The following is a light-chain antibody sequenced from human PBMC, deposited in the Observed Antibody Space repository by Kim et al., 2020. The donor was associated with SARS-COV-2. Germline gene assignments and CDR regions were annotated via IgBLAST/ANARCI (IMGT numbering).Light chain of an antibody. CDR2: RTS. Sequence: ISIYLDWYQQKPGKAPKLLIYRTSTLHSGVPSRFSGSGSGTEFTLTISGLQPEDFANYYCQQFQSNPLTFGGGTKVDIK. CDR1: ISIY. CDR3: QQFQSNPLT. J-gene: IGKJ4*01. V-gene: IGKV1-9*01.